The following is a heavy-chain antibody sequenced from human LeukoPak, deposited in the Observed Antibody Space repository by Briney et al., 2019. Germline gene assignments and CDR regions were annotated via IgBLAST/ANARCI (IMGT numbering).Heavy chain of an antibody. J-gene: IGHJ4*02. V-gene: IGHV4-59*01. CDR3: ASTRGYSGYGD. Sequence: SETLSLTCTVSSGSISSSYWSWIRQPPGKGLEWIGYIYYSGSTNYNPSLKSRVTISVDTSKNQFSLKLSSVTAADTAVYYCASTRGYSGYGDWGQGTLVTVSS. D-gene: IGHD5-12*01. CDR1: SGSISSSY. CDR2: IYYSGST.